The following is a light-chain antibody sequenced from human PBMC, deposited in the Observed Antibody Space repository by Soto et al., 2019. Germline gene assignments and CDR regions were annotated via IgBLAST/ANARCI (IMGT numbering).Light chain of an antibody. CDR3: QQYCSWT. CDR1: QTISSNN. J-gene: IGKJ1*01. V-gene: IGKV3-20*01. Sequence: EIVLTQSPGTLSVSPGERATLSCRASQTISSNNLAWYQQKPGQAPSLLIYGISTRATGIPDRFSGSGSGTDFTLTISRLEPEDSAIYYCQQYCSWTFGQGTKVEI. CDR2: GIS.